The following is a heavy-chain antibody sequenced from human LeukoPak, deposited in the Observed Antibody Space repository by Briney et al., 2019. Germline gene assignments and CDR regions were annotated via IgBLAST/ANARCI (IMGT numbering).Heavy chain of an antibody. D-gene: IGHD3-3*01. V-gene: IGHV3-74*01. CDR3: AKDRHNYDFWSGTQGDGYFQH. J-gene: IGHJ1*01. CDR2: VNGDGSST. Sequence: GGSLRLSCAASGFTFSTYWMHWVRQAPGKGLVWVSRVNGDGSSTNYADSVKGRFTISRDNSKNTLYLQMNSLRAEDTAVYYCAKDRHNYDFWSGTQGDGYFQHWGQGTLVTVSS. CDR1: GFTFSTYW.